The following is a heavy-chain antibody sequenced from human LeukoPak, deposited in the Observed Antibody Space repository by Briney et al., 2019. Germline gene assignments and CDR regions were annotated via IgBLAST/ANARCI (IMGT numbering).Heavy chain of an antibody. D-gene: IGHD2-2*01. V-gene: IGHV1-2*02. Sequence: GASVKVFCSACRYTFTGYYMHCVRQASGQGLEWMGWINQHRGGTNYAQKFQGRVTMTGDTPIRTAYMALSRQRSDDTAVYYCARVLRYCSSTSCSYYFDCWGQGTLVTVSS. CDR2: INQHRGGT. CDR1: RYTFTGYY. J-gene: IGHJ4*02. CDR3: ARVLRYCSSTSCSYYFDC.